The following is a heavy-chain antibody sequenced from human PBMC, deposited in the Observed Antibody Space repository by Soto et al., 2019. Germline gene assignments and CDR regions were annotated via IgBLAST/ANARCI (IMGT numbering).Heavy chain of an antibody. CDR1: GGSISSSNW. V-gene: IGHV4-4*02. CDR3: ARTTIFGVANTVSDAFDI. Sequence: QVQLQESGPGLVKPSGTLSLTCAVSGGSISSSNWWSWVRQPPGKGLEWIGEIYHSGSTNYNPSLNRRVTISVDKTKNQFSLKLSSVTAADTAVYYCARTTIFGVANTVSDAFDIWGQGTMVTDSS. CDR2: IYHSGST. J-gene: IGHJ3*02. D-gene: IGHD3-3*01.